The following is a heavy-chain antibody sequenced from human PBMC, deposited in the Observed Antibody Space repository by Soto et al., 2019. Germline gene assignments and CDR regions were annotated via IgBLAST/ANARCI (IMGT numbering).Heavy chain of an antibody. J-gene: IGHJ4*02. D-gene: IGHD2-8*02. CDR3: ARDLAHWSICFED. V-gene: IGHV3-33*01. CDR2: MDYDETNK. CDR1: GISISRHG. Sequence: QVQLVESGGGVVQPGRSLRVSCVASGISISRHGMHWVRQAPGKGLEWVAGMDYDETNKYYADSVKGRFTISRDTSKNKVYLQINGLRVDDPAVYFCARDLAHWSICFEDRGQGTLVSVSS.